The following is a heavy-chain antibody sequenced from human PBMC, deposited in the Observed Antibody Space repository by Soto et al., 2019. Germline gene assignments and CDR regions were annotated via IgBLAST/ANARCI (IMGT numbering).Heavy chain of an antibody. CDR1: GGSISSSSYY. J-gene: IGHJ5*02. CDR2: IYYSGST. D-gene: IGHD3-9*01. V-gene: IGHV4-39*01. CDR3: ARIMYYDILTGSGFDP. Sequence: SETLSLTCTVSGGSISSSSYYWGWIRQPPGKGLEWIGSIYYSGSTYYSPSLKSRVTISVDTSKNQFSLKLSSVTAADTAVYYCARIMYYDILTGSGFDPWGQGTLVTVSS.